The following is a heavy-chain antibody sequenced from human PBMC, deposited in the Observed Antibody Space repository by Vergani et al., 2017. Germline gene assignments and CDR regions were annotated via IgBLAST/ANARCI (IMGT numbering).Heavy chain of an antibody. Sequence: VQLVESGGGVVQPGGSLRLSCAASGFTFSSYWMSWVRQAPGKGLEWVSYISSSGSTIYYADSVKGRFTISRDNAKNSLYLQMNSLRAEDTAVYYCARDLRGVTKGFYYWGQGTLVTVSS. J-gene: IGHJ4*02. CDR1: GFTFSSYW. CDR3: ARDLRGVTKGFYY. D-gene: IGHD2-21*02. CDR2: ISSSGSTI. V-gene: IGHV3-48*04.